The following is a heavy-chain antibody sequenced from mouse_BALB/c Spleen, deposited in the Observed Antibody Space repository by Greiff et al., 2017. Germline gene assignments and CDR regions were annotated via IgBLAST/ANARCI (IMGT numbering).Heavy chain of an antibody. CDR3: AREYYGRVMDY. CDR1: GYSFTSYW. V-gene: IGHV1-74*01. D-gene: IGHD1-1*01. Sequence: VQLQQPGAELVRPGASVKLSCKASGYSFTSYWMNWVKQRPGQGLEWIGMIHPSDSDTRLNQKFKDKATLTVDKSSSTAYMQLSSPTFEDSAVYYCAREYYGRVMDYWGQGTTVTVSS. J-gene: IGHJ2*01. CDR2: IHPSDSDT.